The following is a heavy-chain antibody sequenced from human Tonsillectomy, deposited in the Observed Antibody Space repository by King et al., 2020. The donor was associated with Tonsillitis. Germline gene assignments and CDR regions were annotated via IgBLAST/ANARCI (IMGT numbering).Heavy chain of an antibody. CDR2: MFYGGST. CDR1: GDSLTRYY. J-gene: IGHJ4*02. V-gene: IGHV4-59*01. D-gene: IGHD2-8*01. CDR3: ARVRDRNMLHLDY. Sequence: VQLQESGPGLVKPSETLSLTCTVSGDSLTRYYWSWIRQPPGKGLEWFGYMFYGGSTNYNPSHKSRVTMSVDTSKNQFSLKLSSVTAADTAVYYCARVRDRNMLHLDYGGQGTPVTVSS.